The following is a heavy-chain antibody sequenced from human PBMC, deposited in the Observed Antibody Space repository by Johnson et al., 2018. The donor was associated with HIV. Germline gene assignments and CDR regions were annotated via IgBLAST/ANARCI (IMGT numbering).Heavy chain of an antibody. CDR1: GFTFSRNW. CDR3: VSAMTGSRKGLDL. D-gene: IGHD3-9*01. Sequence: VQLVESGGGLVQPGGSLRLSCAASGFTFSRNWMHWVRQAPGKGLVWVSRINGDGTSTFYADSVKGRSTISRDNAKNTLTLEMNSLRVEDTAVYFCVSAMTGSRKGLDLWGQGTMVTVSS. V-gene: IGHV3-74*01. J-gene: IGHJ3*01. CDR2: INGDGTST.